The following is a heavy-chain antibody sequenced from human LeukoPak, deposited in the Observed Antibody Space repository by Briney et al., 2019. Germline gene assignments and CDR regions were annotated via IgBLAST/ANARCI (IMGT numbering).Heavy chain of an antibody. CDR1: GYTFTGYY. Sequence: RASVKVSCKASGYTFTGYYMHWVRQGPGQGLEWMGWINPNSGGTNYAQKFQGRVTMTRDTSISTAYMELSRLRSDDTAVYYCARDDPLAGMDVWGQGTTVIVSS. J-gene: IGHJ6*02. V-gene: IGHV1-2*02. CDR3: ARDDPLAGMDV. CDR2: INPNSGGT.